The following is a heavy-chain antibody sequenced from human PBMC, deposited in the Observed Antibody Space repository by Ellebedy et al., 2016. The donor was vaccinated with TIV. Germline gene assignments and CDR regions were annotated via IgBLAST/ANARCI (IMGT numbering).Heavy chain of an antibody. J-gene: IGHJ5*02. Sequence: ASVKVSXXASGYTFTSYDINWVRQATGQGLEWMGWMNPNSGNTGYAQKFQGRVTMTRNTSISTAYMELSSLRSEDTAVYYCARVRYSSSWSGRKYNWFDPWGQGTLVTVSS. D-gene: IGHD6-13*01. CDR3: ARVRYSSSWSGRKYNWFDP. CDR1: GYTFTSYD. V-gene: IGHV1-8*01. CDR2: MNPNSGNT.